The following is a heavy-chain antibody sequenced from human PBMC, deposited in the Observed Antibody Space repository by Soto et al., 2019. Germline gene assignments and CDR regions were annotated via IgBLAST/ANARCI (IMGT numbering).Heavy chain of an antibody. CDR2: ISYDGSNK. V-gene: IGHV3-30-3*01. CDR3: ARFPDSGYYQQGGYVMDV. D-gene: IGHD5-12*01. J-gene: IGHJ6*04. Sequence: QVQLVESGGGVVQPGRSLRLSCAASGFTFSSYAMHWVRQAPGKGLEWGAVISYDGSNKYYADSVKGRFTISRDNSKNTLYLQMYWLRAEHTAVYYCARFPDSGYYQQGGYVMDVLGKGTTVTVAS. CDR1: GFTFSSYA.